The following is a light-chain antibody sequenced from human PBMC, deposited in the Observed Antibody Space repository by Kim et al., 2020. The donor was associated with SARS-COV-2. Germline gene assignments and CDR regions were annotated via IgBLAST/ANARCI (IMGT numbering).Light chain of an antibody. J-gene: IGKJ1*01. CDR1: QSFSNW. V-gene: IGKV1-5*03. CDR2: KAS. CDR3: QQYGGYPWT. Sequence: DIQMTQSPSTLSASVGDRVTITCRASQSFSNWLAWYQQKPGKAPKLLIYKASSLESGVPSRFGGSGSGTEFTLTISSLQPDDFATYYCQQYGGYPWTFGQGTKVDIK.